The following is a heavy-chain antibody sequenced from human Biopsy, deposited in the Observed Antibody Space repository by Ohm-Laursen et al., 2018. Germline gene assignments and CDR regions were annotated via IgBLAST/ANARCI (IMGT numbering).Heavy chain of an antibody. CDR2: IYYTGST. CDR1: GGSISSYY. V-gene: IGHV4-59*08. J-gene: IGHJ2*01. Sequence: TLSLTCPVSGGSISSYYWSWIRQPPGKGLEWIGYIYYTGSTNYNPSLKSRVTISVDTSMNHLSLRLTSVTAADTAVYYSARHAPSYSGSYWRYFDLWGRGTLVTVSS. CDR3: ARHAPSYSGSYWRYFDL. D-gene: IGHD1-26*01.